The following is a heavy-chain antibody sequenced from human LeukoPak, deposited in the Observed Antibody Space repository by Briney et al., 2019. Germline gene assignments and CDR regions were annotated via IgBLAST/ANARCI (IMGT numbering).Heavy chain of an antibody. CDR3: ARGDWFDP. V-gene: IGHV3-30*03. Sequence: GGYLRLSCAASGFTFSSYGMHWVRQAPGKGLEWVAVISYDGSNKYYADSVKGRFTISRDNSKNTLYLQMNSLRAEDTAVYYCARGDWFDPWGQGTLVTVSS. CDR2: ISYDGSNK. CDR1: GFTFSSYG. D-gene: IGHD3-16*01. J-gene: IGHJ5*02.